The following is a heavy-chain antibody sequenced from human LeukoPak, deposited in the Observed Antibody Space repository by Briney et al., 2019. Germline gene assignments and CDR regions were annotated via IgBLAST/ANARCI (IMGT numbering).Heavy chain of an antibody. J-gene: IGHJ6*02. CDR1: GGTFSSYA. V-gene: IGHV1-46*01. Sequence: ASVKVSCKASGGTFSSYAISWVRQAPGQGLEWMGIINPSGGSTSYAQKFQGRVTMTRDTSTSTVYMELSSLRSEDTAVYYCARVGWSGDYGMDVWGQGTTVTVSS. CDR2: INPSGGST. D-gene: IGHD3-10*01. CDR3: ARVGWSGDYGMDV.